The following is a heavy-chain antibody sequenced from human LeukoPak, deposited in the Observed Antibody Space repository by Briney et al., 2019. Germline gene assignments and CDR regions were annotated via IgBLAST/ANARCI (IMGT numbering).Heavy chain of an antibody. J-gene: IGHJ4*02. CDR2: ISSSGSTI. V-gene: IGHV3-11*04. CDR1: GFTFSDYY. D-gene: IGHD3-22*01. CDR3: ARDYYDSSGYYYFDY. Sequence: PGGSLRLSCAASGFTFSDYYMSWIRQAPGKGLEWVSYISSSGSTIYYADSVKGRFTISRDNAKNSLYLQMNSLRAEDTAVYYCARDYYDSSGYYYFDYWGQGTLVTVSS.